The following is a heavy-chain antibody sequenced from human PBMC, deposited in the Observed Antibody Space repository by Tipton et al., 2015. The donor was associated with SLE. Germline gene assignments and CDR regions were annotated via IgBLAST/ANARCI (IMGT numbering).Heavy chain of an antibody. J-gene: IGHJ3*02. CDR1: GLTFSTYS. CDR3: ASELGQWAFDI. Sequence: SLRLSCAASGLTFSTYSMHWVRQAPGKGLEWVAIISFGGSNTYYADSVKGRFTISRDNSKNMLYLQMNSLRAEDTAVYYCASELGQWAFDIWGQGTMVTVSS. CDR2: ISFGGSNT. V-gene: IGHV3-30*04. D-gene: IGHD6-19*01.